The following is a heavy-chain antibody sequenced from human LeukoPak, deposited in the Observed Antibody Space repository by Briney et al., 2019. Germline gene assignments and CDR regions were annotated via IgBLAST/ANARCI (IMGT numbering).Heavy chain of an antibody. D-gene: IGHD6-19*01. J-gene: IGHJ6*03. CDR1: GYTFTSYY. V-gene: IGHV1-46*01. Sequence: ASVKVSCKASGYTFTSYYMHWVRQAPGQGLEWMGIINLSGGSTSYAQKFQGRVTMTRDMSTSTVYMELSSLRSEDTAVYYCARDPYSGGYGAYYYYYMDVWGKGTTVTVSS. CDR3: ARDPYSGGYGAYYYYYMDV. CDR2: INLSGGST.